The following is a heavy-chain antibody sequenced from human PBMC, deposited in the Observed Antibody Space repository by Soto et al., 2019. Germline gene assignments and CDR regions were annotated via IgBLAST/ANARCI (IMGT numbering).Heavy chain of an antibody. D-gene: IGHD5-12*01. CDR2: ISYDGINK. J-gene: IGHJ5*02. Sequence: GGSLRLSCAASGFTFSNYGMHWVRQAPGKGLEWVALISYDGINKYYTDSVKGRFTISRDNSKNTLYLQMNSLRAEDTAVFYCAKGGGYDAYFDAWGRGTLVTVSS. V-gene: IGHV3-30*18. CDR3: AKGGGYDAYFDA. CDR1: GFTFSNYG.